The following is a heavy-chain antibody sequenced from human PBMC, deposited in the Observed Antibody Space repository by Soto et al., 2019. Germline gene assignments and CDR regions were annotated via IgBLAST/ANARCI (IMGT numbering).Heavy chain of an antibody. Sequence: SGPTLVNPTQTLPLTCPFSGFSLSTSGVGVGWIRQPPGKALEWLALIYWDGDTRYSPSLQSRLTVTKDTSENQVVLTMSDMGPADTVTYYCANILGGAGLTVAGCFDYCGQVTLVTLAS. CDR1: GFSLSTSGVG. CDR2: IYWDGDT. D-gene: IGHD6-19*01. J-gene: IGHJ4*02. V-gene: IGHV2-5*02. CDR3: ANILGGAGLTVAGCFDY.